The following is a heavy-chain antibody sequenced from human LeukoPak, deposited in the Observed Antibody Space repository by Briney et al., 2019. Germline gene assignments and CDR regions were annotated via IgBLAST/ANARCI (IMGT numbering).Heavy chain of an antibody. V-gene: IGHV3-30*04. Sequence: GGSLRLSCAASGFTFSSYAMHWVRQAPGKGLEWVAVISYDGSNKYYADSVKGRFTISRDNSKNTLYLQMNSLRAEDTAVYYCARDYQGVYYDSSGFHPSVVYWGQGTLVTVSS. D-gene: IGHD3-22*01. CDR2: ISYDGSNK. CDR3: ARDYQGVYYDSSGFHPSVVY. CDR1: GFTFSSYA. J-gene: IGHJ4*02.